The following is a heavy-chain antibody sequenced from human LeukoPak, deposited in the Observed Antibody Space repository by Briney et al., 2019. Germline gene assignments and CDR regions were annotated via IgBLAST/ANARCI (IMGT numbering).Heavy chain of an antibody. Sequence: ASVKVSCKASGYTFTSYDINWVRQATGQGLEWMGWMNPNSGNTGYAQKFQGRVTMTRNTSISTAYMELSSLRSEDTAVYYCARVRSGSYPIDYWGQGTLVTVSS. J-gene: IGHJ4*02. CDR1: GYTFTSYD. CDR3: ARVRSGSYPIDY. V-gene: IGHV1-8*01. D-gene: IGHD1-26*01. CDR2: MNPNSGNT.